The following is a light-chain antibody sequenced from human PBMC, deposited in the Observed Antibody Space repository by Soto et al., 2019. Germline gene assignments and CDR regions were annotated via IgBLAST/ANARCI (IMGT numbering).Light chain of an antibody. V-gene: IGKV3-11*01. Sequence: EIVLTQSPATLSLSPGERATLSCRASQSVSSYLAWYQQKPGQAPRLLIYDASNRATGIPARFSGSGSGTDLPLPLRRLEPEDFAVYYCQQRSNWPPITFGQGTRLEIK. CDR1: QSVSSY. CDR2: DAS. J-gene: IGKJ5*01. CDR3: QQRSNWPPIT.